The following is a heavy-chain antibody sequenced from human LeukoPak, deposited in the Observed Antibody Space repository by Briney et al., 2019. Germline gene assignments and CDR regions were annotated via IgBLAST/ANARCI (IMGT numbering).Heavy chain of an antibody. Sequence: GGSLRLSCAASGFTFSNYAMNWVRQAPGKGLEWLSYISSYSSDIYYADSVKGRFTISRDISKNTLYLQMNSLRAEDTAVYYCAKDAGDCSSTSCYLFDYWGQGTLVTVSS. CDR2: ISSYSSDI. D-gene: IGHD2-2*01. CDR1: GFTFSNYA. V-gene: IGHV3-21*04. J-gene: IGHJ4*02. CDR3: AKDAGDCSSTSCYLFDY.